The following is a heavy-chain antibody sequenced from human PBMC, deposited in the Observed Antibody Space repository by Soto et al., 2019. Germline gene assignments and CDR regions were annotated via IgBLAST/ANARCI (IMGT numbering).Heavy chain of an antibody. CDR3: ARGRGSYTLFDY. D-gene: IGHD3-10*01. Sequence: QLQLQHWGAGLLKPSETLSLTCAVSDTSFSAYYWSWIRQPPGKGLEWIGEISHSGSTNYNPSLESRVTISVDTSKNQFSLQLSSVTVADTAVYYCARGRGSYTLFDYWGQGTLVTVSS. V-gene: IGHV4-34*01. CDR2: ISHSGST. J-gene: IGHJ4*02. CDR1: DTSFSAYY.